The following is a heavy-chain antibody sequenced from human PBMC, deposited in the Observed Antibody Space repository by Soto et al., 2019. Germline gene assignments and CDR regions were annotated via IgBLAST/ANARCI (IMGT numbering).Heavy chain of an antibody. CDR3: ARAFGEEGYFDY. Sequence: PSETLSLTCAVSSGSISSSNWWSWVRQPPGKGLEWIGEIYHSGSTNYNPSLKSRVTISVDKSKNQFSLKLSSVTAADTAVYYCARAFGEEGYFDYWGQGTLVTVSS. J-gene: IGHJ4*02. V-gene: IGHV4-4*02. CDR2: IYHSGST. CDR1: SGSISSSNW. D-gene: IGHD3-10*01.